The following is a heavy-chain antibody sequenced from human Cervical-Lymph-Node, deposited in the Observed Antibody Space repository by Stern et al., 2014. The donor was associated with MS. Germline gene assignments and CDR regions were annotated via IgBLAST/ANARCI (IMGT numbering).Heavy chain of an antibody. J-gene: IGHJ2*01. V-gene: IGHV4-39*02. CDR2: VYYSGIT. D-gene: IGHD4-11*01. CDR3: ARGVTAVTNYVPNWCFDL. Sequence: QLQLQESGPGLVKPSETLSLTCTVSGGSITNRDYWGWIRQSPGKGLEWIGSVYYSGITYYRPSLKSRATISIDTSRNQFFLRLPSGTATDTAVYFCARGVTAVTNYVPNWCFDLWGRGTLVTVSS. CDR1: GGSITNRDY.